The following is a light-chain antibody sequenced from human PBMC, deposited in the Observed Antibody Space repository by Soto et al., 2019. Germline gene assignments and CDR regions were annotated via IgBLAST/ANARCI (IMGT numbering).Light chain of an antibody. CDR3: HQYASSPLT. CDR1: QSVGNNF. Sequence: EIVLTQSPGTLSLSPGERAALSCRASQSVGNNFLGWYQQKPGQSPRLLIYHATNRATGFPDRFSGTASGTDFTLTISRLEPEDFAVYYCHQYASSPLTFGGGTKVEIK. J-gene: IGKJ4*01. CDR2: HAT. V-gene: IGKV3-20*01.